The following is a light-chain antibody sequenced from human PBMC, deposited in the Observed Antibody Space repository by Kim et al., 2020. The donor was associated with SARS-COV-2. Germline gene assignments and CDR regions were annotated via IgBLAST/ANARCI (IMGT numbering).Light chain of an antibody. CDR1: QSLLHTNGYNY. CDR3: KQASQTPLT. Sequence: DIVMTQSPLFLSVTPGEPASISCRSSQSLLHTNGYNYLDWYVQKPGQSPQLLIFLASYRASGVPDRFSGSASGPDFTLKISRVEAEDVGIYYCKQASQTPLTFGGGTKVDIK. V-gene: IGKV2-28*01. J-gene: IGKJ4*01. CDR2: LAS.